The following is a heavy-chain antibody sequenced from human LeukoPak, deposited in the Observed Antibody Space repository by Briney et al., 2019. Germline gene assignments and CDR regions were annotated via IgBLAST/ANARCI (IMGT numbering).Heavy chain of an antibody. CDR2: IIPIFGTA. J-gene: IGHJ4*02. V-gene: IGHV1-69*01. Sequence: ASVKVSCKASGGTFSSYAISWVRQAPGQGLEWMGGIIPIFGTANYAQKFQGRVTITADESTSTAYMELSSLRSEDTAVYYCARNPPYCSGGSCYPYYFDYWGQGTLVTVSS. D-gene: IGHD2-15*01. CDR1: GGTFSSYA. CDR3: ARNPPYCSGGSCYPYYFDY.